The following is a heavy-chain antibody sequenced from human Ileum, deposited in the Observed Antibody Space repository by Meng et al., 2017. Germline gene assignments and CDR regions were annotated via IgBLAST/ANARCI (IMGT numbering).Heavy chain of an antibody. CDR2: IHNDENAP. Sequence: QWLLEESGGGVVHPGRSLSLSCASSGFTFKFYGMHWVRQAPGKGLEWVAFIHNDENAPFYADSVKGRFTISRDNSKNTLYLQLNSLRAEDTXVYYCATDGPDHDIDNWGRGTLVTVSS. J-gene: IGHJ4*02. CDR3: ATDGPDHDIDN. CDR1: GFTFKFYG. V-gene: IGHV3-30*02. D-gene: IGHD1-1*01.